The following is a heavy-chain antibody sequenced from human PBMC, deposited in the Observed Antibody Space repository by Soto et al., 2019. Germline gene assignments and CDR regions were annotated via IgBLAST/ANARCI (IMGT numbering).Heavy chain of an antibody. CDR1: GFTFSSYS. J-gene: IGHJ4*02. Sequence: GGSLRLSCAASGFTFSSYSMNWVRQAPGKGLEWVSSISSSSSYIYYADSVKGRFTISRDNAKNSLYLQMNSLRAEDTAVYYCARSTRTVTHHFDYWGQGTLVTVSS. CDR2: ISSSSSYI. D-gene: IGHD4-17*01. V-gene: IGHV3-21*01. CDR3: ARSTRTVTHHFDY.